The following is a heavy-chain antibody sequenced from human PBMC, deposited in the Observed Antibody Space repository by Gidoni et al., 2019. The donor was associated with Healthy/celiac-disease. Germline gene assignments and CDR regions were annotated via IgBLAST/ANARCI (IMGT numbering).Heavy chain of an antibody. V-gene: IGHV5-51*03. CDR3: ARGGYYFDY. D-gene: IGHD3-16*01. CDR2: IFPGDSDT. J-gene: IGHJ4*02. CDR1: GYSFTSYW. Sequence: EVQLVPSGAEVNKPRESLKISCTGSGYSFTSYWIGWVRQLPGKGLEWMGIIFPGDSDTRYSPSFQGKVTSSADKAISTAYLQGSSLKASDTAIYYCARGGYYFDYWGQGTLVTVSS.